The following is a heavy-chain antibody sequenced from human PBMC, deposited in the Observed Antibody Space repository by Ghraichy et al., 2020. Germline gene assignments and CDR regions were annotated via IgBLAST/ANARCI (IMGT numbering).Heavy chain of an antibody. Sequence: TLSLTCAASGFTFSDYYMSWIRQAPGKGLEWVSYISSSGSTIYYADSVKGRFTISRDNAKNSLYLQMNSLRAEDTAVYYCARDAYSYGEKFDYYYGMDVWGQGTTVTVSS. V-gene: IGHV3-11*01. CDR3: ARDAYSYGEKFDYYYGMDV. CDR1: GFTFSDYY. D-gene: IGHD5-18*01. CDR2: ISSSGSTI. J-gene: IGHJ6*02.